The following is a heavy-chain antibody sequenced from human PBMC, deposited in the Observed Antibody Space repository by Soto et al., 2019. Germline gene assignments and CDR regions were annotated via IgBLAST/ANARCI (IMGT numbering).Heavy chain of an antibody. V-gene: IGHV1-3*04. CDR2: INTGNGNT. CDR3: ARSSGYYSVDDY. J-gene: IGHJ4*02. D-gene: IGHD3-22*01. CDR1: GYTFTSYA. Sequence: QVQLVQSGAEEKKPGASVKVSCKASGYTFTSYAMHWVRQAPGQRLEWMGWINTGNGNTKYSHKFQGRVTITRDTSASTAHMEMRSLRSDDTAVDYCARSSGYYSVDDYWGQGTLVTVSS.